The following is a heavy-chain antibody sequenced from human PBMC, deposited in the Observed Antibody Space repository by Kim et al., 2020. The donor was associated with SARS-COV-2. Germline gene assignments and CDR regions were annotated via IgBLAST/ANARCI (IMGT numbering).Heavy chain of an antibody. J-gene: IGHJ4*02. D-gene: IGHD1-26*01. Sequence: YAAPVKGRFTISGDNAKNSLYLQMNSLRAEDTALYYCARASSGSYYIDYWGQGTLVTVSS. V-gene: IGHV3-20*03. CDR3: ARASSGSYYIDY.